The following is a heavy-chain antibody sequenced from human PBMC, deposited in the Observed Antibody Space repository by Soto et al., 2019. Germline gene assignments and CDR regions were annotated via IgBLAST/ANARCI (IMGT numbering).Heavy chain of an antibody. CDR3: ASLMTTVTTVAFDI. D-gene: IGHD4-17*01. Sequence: GGSLRLSCAASGFTFSSYWMSWVRQAPGKGLEWVANIKQDGSEKYYVDSVKGRFTISRDNAKNSLYLQMNSLRAEDTAVYYCASLMTTVTTVAFDIWGQGTMVTVSS. J-gene: IGHJ3*02. V-gene: IGHV3-7*01. CDR2: IKQDGSEK. CDR1: GFTFSSYW.